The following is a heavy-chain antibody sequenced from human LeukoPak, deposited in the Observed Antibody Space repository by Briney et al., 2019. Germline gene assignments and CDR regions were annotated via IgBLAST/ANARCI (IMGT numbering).Heavy chain of an antibody. CDR3: VRGKGDY. V-gene: IGHV4-30-4*01. Sequence: SETLSLTCTVSGGSISSGDYYRSWIRQPPGKGLEWIGYIYYSGSTYYYPSLKSRVTISVDTSKNQFSLKLSSVTAADMAVYYCVRGKGDYWGQGTLVTVST. J-gene: IGHJ4*02. CDR2: IYYSGST. CDR1: GGSISSGDYY.